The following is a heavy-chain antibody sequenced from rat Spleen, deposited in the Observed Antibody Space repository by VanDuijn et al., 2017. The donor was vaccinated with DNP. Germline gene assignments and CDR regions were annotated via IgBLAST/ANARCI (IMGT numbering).Heavy chain of an antibody. CDR2: INTGSGGS. V-gene: IGHV1-43*01. CDR1: GYTFNSYF. CDR3: ARGSDGVWLAY. Sequence: QVKLQQSGDELAKPGSSVKISCRVSGYTFNSYFISWIKQTAGQGLEYLGYINTGSGGSKYNERFKGKATLTVDRSSSTAFLQLSSLTPDDSAVYYCARGSDGVWLAYWGQGTLVTVSS. J-gene: IGHJ3*01. D-gene: IGHD4-3*01.